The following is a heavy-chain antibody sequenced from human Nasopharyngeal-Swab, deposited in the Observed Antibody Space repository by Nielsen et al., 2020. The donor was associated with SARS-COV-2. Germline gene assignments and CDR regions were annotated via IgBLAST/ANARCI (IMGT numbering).Heavy chain of an antibody. CDR1: GFIFSSYW. CDR2: IKQDGSEK. Sequence: GESLKISCEASGFIFSSYWMSWVRQAPGKGLEWVANIKQDGSEKNYVDSVKGRFSISRDTTKNSLYLQMNSLRAEDTAVYYCAKAQLYYDSSGYRDWGQGTLVTVSS. V-gene: IGHV3-7*03. J-gene: IGHJ4*02. CDR3: AKAQLYYDSSGYRD. D-gene: IGHD3-22*01.